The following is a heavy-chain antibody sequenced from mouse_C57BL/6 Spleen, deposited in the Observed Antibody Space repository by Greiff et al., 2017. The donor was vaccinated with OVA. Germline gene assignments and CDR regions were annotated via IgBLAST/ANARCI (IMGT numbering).Heavy chain of an antibody. CDR3: ARTYGGYYAMDY. CDR2: IDPSDSYT. Sequence: VQLQQPGAELVMPGASVKLSCKASGYTFTSYWMHWVKQRPGQGLEWIGEIDPSDSYTNYNQKFKGKSTLTVDKSSSTAYMQLSSLTSEDSAVYYCARTYGGYYAMDYWGQGTSVTVSS. D-gene: IGHD1-1*01. CDR1: GYTFTSYW. V-gene: IGHV1-69*01. J-gene: IGHJ4*01.